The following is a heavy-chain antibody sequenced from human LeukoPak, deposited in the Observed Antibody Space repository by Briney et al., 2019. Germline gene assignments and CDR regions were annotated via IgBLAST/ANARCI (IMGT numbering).Heavy chain of an antibody. D-gene: IGHD3-9*01. J-gene: IGHJ4*02. Sequence: SETLSLTCAVSGGSISSSNWWSWVRQPPGKGLEWIGEIYHSGSTNYNPSLKSRVTISVDKSKNQFSLKLSSVTAADTAVYYCAKDQYFAPYYFDYWGQGTLVTVSS. CDR3: AKDQYFAPYYFDY. CDR1: GGSISSSNW. V-gene: IGHV4-4*02. CDR2: IYHSGST.